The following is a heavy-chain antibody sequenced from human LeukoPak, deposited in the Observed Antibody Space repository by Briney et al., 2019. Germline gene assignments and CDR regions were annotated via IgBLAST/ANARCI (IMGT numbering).Heavy chain of an antibody. CDR3: ARTDLYYDILTGYPAGLDY. D-gene: IGHD3-9*01. CDR1: GYSISSGYY. Sequence: PSETLSLTCAVSGYSISSGYYWGWTRQPPGKGLEWVGSIYHSGSTYYNPSLKSRVTISVDTSKNQFSLKLSSVTAADTAVYYCARTDLYYDILTGYPAGLDYWGQGTLVTVSS. V-gene: IGHV4-38-2*01. J-gene: IGHJ4*02. CDR2: IYHSGST.